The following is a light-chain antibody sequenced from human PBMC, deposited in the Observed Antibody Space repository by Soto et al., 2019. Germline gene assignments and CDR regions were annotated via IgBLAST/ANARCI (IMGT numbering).Light chain of an antibody. J-gene: IGKJ1*01. Sequence: EIVMTQSPATLSVSLGERATLSCRASQSVSSNLAWYQLKPGQAPRLLIYGASTRATGIPARFSGSGSGTEFTLTISSLQPEDFATYYCQQSYITPVTFGQGTKVDIK. CDR2: GAS. CDR3: QQSYITPVT. V-gene: IGKV3-15*01. CDR1: QSVSSN.